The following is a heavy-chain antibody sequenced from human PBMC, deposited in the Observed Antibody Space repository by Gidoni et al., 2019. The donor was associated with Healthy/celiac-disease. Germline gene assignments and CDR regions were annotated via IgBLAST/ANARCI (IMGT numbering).Heavy chain of an antibody. Sequence: QVQLQESGPGLLKPSQTLSLTCTVPGGSISSGDYYWSWIRQPPGKGLEWIGYIYYSGSTYYNPSLKSRVTISVETSKNQFSLKLSSVTAADTAVYYCAREAYSGYDFSYWGQGTLVTVSS. CDR1: GGSISSGDYY. CDR3: AREAYSGYDFSY. J-gene: IGHJ4*02. D-gene: IGHD5-12*01. V-gene: IGHV4-30-4*01. CDR2: IYYSGST.